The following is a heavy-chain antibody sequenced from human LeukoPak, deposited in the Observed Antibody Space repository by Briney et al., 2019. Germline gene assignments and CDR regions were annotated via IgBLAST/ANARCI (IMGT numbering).Heavy chain of an antibody. CDR1: GFTFSSYA. CDR3: AREDTAIDY. J-gene: IGHJ4*02. Sequence: GRSLRLSCAASGFTFSSYAMHWVRQAPGKGLEWVAVISYDGSNKYYADSVKGRFTISRDNTKNTLYLQMNSLRAGDTAVYYCAREDTAIDYWGQGTLVTVSS. D-gene: IGHD5-18*01. V-gene: IGHV3-30-3*01. CDR2: ISYDGSNK.